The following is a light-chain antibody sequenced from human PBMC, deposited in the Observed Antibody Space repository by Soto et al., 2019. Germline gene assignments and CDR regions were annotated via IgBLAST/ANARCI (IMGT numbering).Light chain of an antibody. J-gene: IGLJ1*01. CDR3: SSYTSRRTYV. V-gene: IGLV2-14*01. CDR1: ISDVGDYNY. CDR2: DVS. Sequence: QSVLTQPSSWSGSPGQSITISCTGTISDVGDYNYVSWYQQHPGKAPKLMIFDVSNRPSGVSNRFSGSKSGNTASLTISELQAEDEADYYCSSYTSRRTYVYGTGTKVTV.